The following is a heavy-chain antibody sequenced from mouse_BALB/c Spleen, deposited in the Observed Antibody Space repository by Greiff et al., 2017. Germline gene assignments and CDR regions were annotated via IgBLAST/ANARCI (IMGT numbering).Heavy chain of an antibody. CDR1: GYTFTSYW. V-gene: IGHV1-5*01. D-gene: IGHD1-1*01. Sequence: VQLKQSGTVLARPGASVKMSCKASGYTFTSYWMHWVKQRPGQGLEWIGAIYPGNSDTSYNQKFKGKAKLTAVTSTSTAYMELSSLTNEDSAVYYCTPNYYGSSYPYYFDYWGQGTTLTVSS. J-gene: IGHJ2*01. CDR3: TPNYYGSSYPYYFDY. CDR2: IYPGNSDT.